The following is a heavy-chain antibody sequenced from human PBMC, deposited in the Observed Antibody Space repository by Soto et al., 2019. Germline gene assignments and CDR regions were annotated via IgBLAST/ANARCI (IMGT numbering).Heavy chain of an antibody. Sequence: QVQLVQSGAEVKKPRSSVKVSCKASGGTFSSYAISWVRQAPGQGLEWMGGSIPIFGTANYAQKFQGRVTITADESTSTAYMELSSLRSEDTAVYYCAVDYDSSGYLSGMDVWGQGTTVTVSS. CDR3: AVDYDSSGYLSGMDV. CDR1: GGTFSSYA. V-gene: IGHV1-69*01. J-gene: IGHJ6*02. CDR2: SIPIFGTA. D-gene: IGHD3-22*01.